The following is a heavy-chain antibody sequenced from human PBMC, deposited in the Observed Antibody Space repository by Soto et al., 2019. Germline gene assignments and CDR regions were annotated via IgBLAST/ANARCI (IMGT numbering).Heavy chain of an antibody. Sequence: SETLSLTCSVYGGSFSGYYWSWIRQPPGKGLEWIGEINHSGSTNYNPSLKSRVTISVDTSKNQFSLKLTSVTAADTAMYYCARHEQFYYYYYGMDVWGQGTAVTVSS. CDR1: GGSFSGYY. V-gene: IGHV4-34*01. D-gene: IGHD4-4*01. J-gene: IGHJ6*02. CDR2: INHSGST. CDR3: ARHEQFYYYYYGMDV.